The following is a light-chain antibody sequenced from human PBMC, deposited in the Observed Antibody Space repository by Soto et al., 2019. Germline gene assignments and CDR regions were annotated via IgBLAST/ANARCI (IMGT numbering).Light chain of an antibody. V-gene: IGKV3-15*01. CDR1: QSVTRN. J-gene: IGKJ1*01. Sequence: EMVFTQSPAHRSLSPGERATLSCRASQSVTRNLAWYQHKPGQAPRLLIYGESGRATGIPGRFSGSGSGTEFTLTISSLESEDFAVYYCQQYNNWPRTFGQGTKVDIK. CDR3: QQYNNWPRT. CDR2: GES.